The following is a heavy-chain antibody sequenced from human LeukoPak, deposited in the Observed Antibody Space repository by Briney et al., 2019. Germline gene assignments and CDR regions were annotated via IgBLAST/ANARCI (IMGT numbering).Heavy chain of an antibody. CDR1: GFTFSRYG. V-gene: IGHV3-30*18. CDR3: AKDQMIRWGSPIDDY. CDR2: ISYDGTNK. Sequence: GRSLRLSCAASGFTFSRYGMHWVRQAPGKGLEWVAVISYDGTNKFYADSVKGRFTLSRDNSKNTLYLEMNSLRADDTAVYYCAKDQMIRWGSPIDDYWGQGTLVTVCS. J-gene: IGHJ4*02. D-gene: IGHD3-16*01.